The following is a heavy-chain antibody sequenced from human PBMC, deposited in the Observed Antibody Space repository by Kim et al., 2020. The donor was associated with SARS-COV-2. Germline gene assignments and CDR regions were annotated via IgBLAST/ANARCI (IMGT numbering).Heavy chain of an antibody. CDR3: ASKGV. Sequence: INEEGSTKNYLESVKCRFTISRDNAKNSLYLQMPSLRVDDTAVYYCASKGVWGQGTLVTVSS. D-gene: IGHD2-8*01. CDR2: INEEGSTK. J-gene: IGHJ4*02. V-gene: IGHV3-7*01.